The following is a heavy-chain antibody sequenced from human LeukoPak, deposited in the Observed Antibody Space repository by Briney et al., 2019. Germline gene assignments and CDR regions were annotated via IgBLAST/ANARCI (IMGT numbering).Heavy chain of an antibody. CDR1: GGTFSSYA. CDR2: IVPIFGTA. Sequence: GASVKASCKASGGTFSSYAISWVRQAPGQGLEWMGRIVPIFGTANYAQKFQGRVTITTDESTSTAYMELSSLRSEDTAVYYCAVSQQWLVHFDYWGQGTLVTVSS. D-gene: IGHD6-19*01. V-gene: IGHV1-69*05. CDR3: AVSQQWLVHFDY. J-gene: IGHJ4*02.